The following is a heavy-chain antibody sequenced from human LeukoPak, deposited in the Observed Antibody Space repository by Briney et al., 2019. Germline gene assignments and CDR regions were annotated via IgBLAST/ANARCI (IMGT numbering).Heavy chain of an antibody. Sequence: GGSLKISSKGSGYSFTSYWIGWVRQMPGKGLEWMGIIYTGDSDTRYSPSFQGQVTISADKSISTAYLQWSSLKASDTAMYYCARKYYYDSSGPPLGAFDIWGQGTMVTVSS. CDR2: IYTGDSDT. D-gene: IGHD3-22*01. V-gene: IGHV5-51*01. J-gene: IGHJ3*02. CDR3: ARKYYYDSSGPPLGAFDI. CDR1: GYSFTSYW.